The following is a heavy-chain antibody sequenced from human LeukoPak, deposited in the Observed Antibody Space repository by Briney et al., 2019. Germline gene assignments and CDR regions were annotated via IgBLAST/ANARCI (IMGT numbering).Heavy chain of an antibody. CDR1: GFTFSSYA. V-gene: IGHV3-23*01. CDR3: AKGGKWDVTPFDY. Sequence: LGGSLRLSCAASGFTFSSYAMSWVRQTPGKGLEWVSAISGSGGSTYYADSVKGRFTISRDNSKNTLFLQMNSLRAEDTAVYYCAKGGKWDVTPFDYWGQGTLVTVSS. D-gene: IGHD1-26*01. J-gene: IGHJ4*02. CDR2: ISGSGGST.